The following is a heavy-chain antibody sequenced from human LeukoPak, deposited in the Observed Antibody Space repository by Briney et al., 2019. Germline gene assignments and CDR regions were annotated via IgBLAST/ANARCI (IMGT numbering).Heavy chain of an antibody. D-gene: IGHD4-23*01. CDR3: ARRSPDYDGKIDY. Sequence: GESLKISCKGSGYSFTSYWIGWVRQMPGKGLEWMGIIYAGDSDTRYSPSFQGQVTISADKPISTAYLQWSSLKASDTAMYYCARRSPDYDGKIDYWGQGTLVTVSS. CDR2: IYAGDSDT. V-gene: IGHV5-51*01. CDR1: GYSFTSYW. J-gene: IGHJ4*02.